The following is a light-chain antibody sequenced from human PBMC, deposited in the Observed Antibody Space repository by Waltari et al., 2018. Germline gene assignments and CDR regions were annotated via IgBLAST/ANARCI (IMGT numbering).Light chain of an antibody. CDR2: GGS. V-gene: IGKV3-20*01. Sequence: EIVFTQSPGTVSLSPGEGATLSCRASTSVASSYVAWYQQKPGQAPRPLIYGGSGRATGSPDRFSGSWSETDFSLTISRVRPEDSAVYYCQQYATSPRTFGQGTKVEIK. CDR3: QQYATSPRT. CDR1: TSVASSY. J-gene: IGKJ1*01.